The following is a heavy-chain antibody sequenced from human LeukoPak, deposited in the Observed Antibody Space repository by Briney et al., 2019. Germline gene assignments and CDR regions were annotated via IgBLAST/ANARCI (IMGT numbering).Heavy chain of an antibody. CDR3: AREGPHYYDCSGYYYFDY. J-gene: IGHJ4*02. V-gene: IGHV1-2*02. CDR1: GYTFTGYY. CDR2: INPNSGGT. Sequence: GASVKVSCKASGYTFTGYYMHWVRQAPGQGLEWMGWINPNSGGTNYTQKFQGRVTMTRDTSISTAYMELSRLRSDDTAVYYCAREGPHYYDCSGYYYFDYWGQGTLVTVSS. D-gene: IGHD3-22*01.